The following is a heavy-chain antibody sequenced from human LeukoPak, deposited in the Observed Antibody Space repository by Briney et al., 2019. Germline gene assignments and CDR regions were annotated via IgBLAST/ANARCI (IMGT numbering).Heavy chain of an antibody. CDR2: IYYSGST. J-gene: IGHJ4*02. V-gene: IGHV4-59*01. CDR3: ARSFVDTAMVSHGGFDY. CDR1: GGSISSYY. D-gene: IGHD5-18*01. Sequence: PSETLSLTCTVSGGSISSYYWSWIRQPPGKGLEWIGYIYYSGSTNYNPSLKSRVTISVDTSKNQFSLKLSSVTAADTAVYYCARSFVDTAMVSHGGFDYWGQGTLVTVPS.